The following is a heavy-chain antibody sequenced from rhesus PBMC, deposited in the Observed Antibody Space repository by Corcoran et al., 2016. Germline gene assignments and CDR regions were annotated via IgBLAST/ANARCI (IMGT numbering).Heavy chain of an antibody. CDR1: GYSISSGYG. V-gene: IGHV4-122*02. J-gene: IGHJ4*01. D-gene: IGHD1-44*02. CDR3: AREGSYPDY. Sequence: QLQLQESGPGLVKPSETLSLTCAVSGYSISSGYGWCWIRQPPGKGREWIGYISYSGSTIYSPYLKSRGNISRDTSKNQFSLKLSSVSDADTGVYYCAREGSYPDYWGQGVLVTVSS. CDR2: ISYSGST.